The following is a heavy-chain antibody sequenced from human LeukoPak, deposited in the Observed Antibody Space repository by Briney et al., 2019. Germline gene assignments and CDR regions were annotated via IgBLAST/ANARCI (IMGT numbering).Heavy chain of an antibody. Sequence: SLRLSCAASGFTFDDYAMHWVRQAPGQGLEWVSGISWNSGSIGYADSVKGRFTISRDNAKNSLYLQMNSLRAEDTALYYCAKDMGIAVAGPKDYWGQGTLVTVSS. CDR2: ISWNSGSI. D-gene: IGHD6-19*01. CDR3: AKDMGIAVAGPKDY. CDR1: GFTFDDYA. V-gene: IGHV3-9*01. J-gene: IGHJ4*02.